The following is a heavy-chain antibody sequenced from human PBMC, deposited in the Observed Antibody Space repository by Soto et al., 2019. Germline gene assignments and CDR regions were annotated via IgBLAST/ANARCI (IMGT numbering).Heavy chain of an antibody. D-gene: IGHD2-21*02. V-gene: IGHV4-4*08. Sequence: HVQLQESGPGLVKPSETLSLTCTVFGGSIFNSYWSCVLQPPGQVLEYIGFAHSNWHITYRPSLRGRVTRSVDAPKNRPSLNCSSVTAAETAVLYCANLGVCGVDCYSFDDWGQGPLVPVSS. J-gene: IGHJ4*02. CDR3: ANLGVCGVDCYSFDD. CDR2: AHSNWHI. CDR1: GGSIFNSY.